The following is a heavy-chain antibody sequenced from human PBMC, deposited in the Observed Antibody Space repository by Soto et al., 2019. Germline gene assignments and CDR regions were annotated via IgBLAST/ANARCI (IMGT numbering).Heavy chain of an antibody. CDR2: ISSSSSYT. CDR3: ASGDLRGYCTNGVCGNYFDY. Sequence: GGSLRLSCAASGFTFSDYYMSWIRQAPGKGLEWVSYISSSSSYTNYADSVKGRFTISRDNAKNSLYLQMNSLRAEDTAVYYCASGDLRGYCTNGVCGNYFDYWGQGTLVTVSS. J-gene: IGHJ4*02. V-gene: IGHV3-11*06. D-gene: IGHD2-8*01. CDR1: GFTFSDYY.